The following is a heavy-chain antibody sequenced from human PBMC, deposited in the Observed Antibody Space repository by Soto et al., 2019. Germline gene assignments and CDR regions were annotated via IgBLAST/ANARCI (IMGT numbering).Heavy chain of an antibody. CDR2: SYYTGST. Sequence: XETLSLTCTVSGGSITSSDNYWGWIGQPPGKGLEWIGSSYYTGSTYYNPSVKSRVTISVDTSRNQFSLKLTSVTAADTAVYYCARGTVGEIRFLHYFDTWGQGTLVTVSS. J-gene: IGHJ4*02. D-gene: IGHD3-16*01. CDR3: ARGTVGEIRFLHYFDT. CDR1: GGSITSSDNY. V-gene: IGHV4-39*07.